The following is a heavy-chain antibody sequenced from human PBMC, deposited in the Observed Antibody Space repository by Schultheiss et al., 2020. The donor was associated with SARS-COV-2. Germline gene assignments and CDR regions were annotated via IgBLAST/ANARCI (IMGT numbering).Heavy chain of an antibody. D-gene: IGHD1-1*01. CDR2: IKPDGSEK. CDR1: GFTFSIYW. Sequence: GESLKISCAASGFTFSIYWMSWARLLPGKGLEWVANIKPDGSEKYYVDSVRGRFTISRDNAQNSLFLQMDRLRVEDTAVYFCVSFMEEATLDPWGQGTLVTVSS. CDR3: VSFMEEATLDP. V-gene: IGHV3-7*01. J-gene: IGHJ5*02.